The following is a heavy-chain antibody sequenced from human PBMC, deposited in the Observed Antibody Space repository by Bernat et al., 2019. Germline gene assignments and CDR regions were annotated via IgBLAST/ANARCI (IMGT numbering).Heavy chain of an antibody. V-gene: IGHV3-23*01. CDR3: AKDLLTETTGAFFES. CDR2: FSGSGRGT. CDR1: GFTFSDYA. D-gene: IGHD4/OR15-4a*01. Sequence: EVQLLESGGGLVQPGGSLRLSCAASGFTFSDYAMSWVRQAPWKGLEWISGFSGSGRGTYYADSVKGRFTISRDNSKNTLYLQMNSLRAEDTAVYYCAKDLLTETTGAFFESWGQGALVAVS. J-gene: IGHJ4*02.